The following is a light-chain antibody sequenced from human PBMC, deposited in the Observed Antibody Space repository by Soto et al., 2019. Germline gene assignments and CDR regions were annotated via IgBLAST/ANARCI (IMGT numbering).Light chain of an antibody. Sequence: EILMTQFPATLSVSPGERATLSCRASQSVRRYLAWYQQKPGQAPRPLIYGASNRSTGIPDRLSGSGSGTDFPLTISRMQPEDSAVYYCQQYGSSGTFGHGTKVDIK. CDR2: GAS. J-gene: IGKJ1*01. CDR3: QQYGSSGT. CDR1: QSVRRY. V-gene: IGKV3-20*01.